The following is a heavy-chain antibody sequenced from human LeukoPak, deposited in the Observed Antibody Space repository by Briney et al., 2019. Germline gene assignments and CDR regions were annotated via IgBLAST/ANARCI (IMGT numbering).Heavy chain of an antibody. D-gene: IGHD2-15*01. J-gene: IGHJ4*02. CDR3: ARLQSNAREYCSGGSCYFSS. V-gene: IGHV4-39*02. CDR2: ISYSGRT. CDR1: GGSISSSGSY. Sequence: SETLSLTCTVSGGSISSSGSYWGWVRQPPGMGLEWIATISYSGRTYYNPSLKSRVSISVDTSKNHFSLELSSVIPTDTAVYYCARLQSNAREYCSGGSCYFSSWGPGTLLTVSS.